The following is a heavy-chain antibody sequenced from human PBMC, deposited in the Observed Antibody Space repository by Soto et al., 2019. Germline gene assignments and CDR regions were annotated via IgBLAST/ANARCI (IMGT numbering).Heavy chain of an antibody. CDR3: AKATYYYDGRAYYPFDS. D-gene: IGHD3-22*01. Sequence: PGGSLRLSCAASGFTFSSHAMHWVRQAPGKGLEWVAVISYDGSNKYYADSVKGRFNIYTENSKNTLYLQMSSLRPEDTAVYYCAKATYYYDGRAYYPFDSWAQGP. CDR1: GFTFSSHA. J-gene: IGHJ4*02. CDR2: ISYDGSNK. V-gene: IGHV3-30*18.